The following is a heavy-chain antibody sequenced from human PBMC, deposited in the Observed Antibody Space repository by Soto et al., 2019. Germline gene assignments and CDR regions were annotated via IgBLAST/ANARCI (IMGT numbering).Heavy chain of an antibody. J-gene: IGHJ4*02. Sequence: QVQLVQSGAEVKKPGASVKVSCKASGYTFTSYGISWVRQAPGQGLEWMGWISAYNGNTNYAQKLQGRVTMTTDTSTSTADTELRILRSDDTAVYYCVANREFWNGFFDYWGQGTLVTVSS. D-gene: IGHD3-3*01. CDR3: VANREFWNGFFDY. V-gene: IGHV1-18*01. CDR2: ISAYNGNT. CDR1: GYTFTSYG.